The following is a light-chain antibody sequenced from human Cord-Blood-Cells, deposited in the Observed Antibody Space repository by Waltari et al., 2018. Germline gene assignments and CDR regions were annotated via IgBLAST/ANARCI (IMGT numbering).Light chain of an antibody. CDR3: SSYTSSSTYV. CDR2: EVS. J-gene: IGLJ1*01. Sequence: QSALTQPDSVSGSPGQSITIPCTGTSSDVGGYNYVPWYPQHPGKAPKLMIYEVSNRPSGVSNRFSGSKSGNTASLTISGLQAEDEADYYCSSYTSSSTYVFGTGTKVTVL. CDR1: SSDVGGYNY. V-gene: IGLV2-14*01.